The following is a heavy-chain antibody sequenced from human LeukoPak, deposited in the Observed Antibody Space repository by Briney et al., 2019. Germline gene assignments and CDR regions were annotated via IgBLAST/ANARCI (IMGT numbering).Heavy chain of an antibody. CDR2: ISSGSSYI. D-gene: IGHD2-15*01. V-gene: IGHV3-21*01. CDR1: GFTFSSYG. Sequence: GGSLRLSCAASGFTFSSYGMHWVRQAPGKGLEWVSSISSGSSYIYYADSVKGRFTISRDNAKNSLYLQMNSLRAEDTAVYYCASDDKRGLRYWGQGTLVTVSS. CDR3: ASDDKRGLRY. J-gene: IGHJ4*02.